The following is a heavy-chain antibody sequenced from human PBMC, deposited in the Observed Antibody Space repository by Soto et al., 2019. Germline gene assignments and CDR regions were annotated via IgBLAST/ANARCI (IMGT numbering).Heavy chain of an antibody. D-gene: IGHD1-1*01. Sequence: QVQLVQSGTEVKKPGASVTVSCKSSGYTFTDFYLHWLRQAPGQGLEWGGWINPKTGDTKSSQKFQGRVTMSRDTSVSTASIDLTSLTSDDTAMYYCATGTNGTTGWYHPWGQGTRVTVSS. CDR1: GYTFTDFY. CDR2: INPKTGDT. J-gene: IGHJ5*02. CDR3: ATGTNGTTGWYHP. V-gene: IGHV1-2*02.